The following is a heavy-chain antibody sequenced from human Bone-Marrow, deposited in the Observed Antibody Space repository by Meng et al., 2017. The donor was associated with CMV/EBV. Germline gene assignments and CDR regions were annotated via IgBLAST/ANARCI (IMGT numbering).Heavy chain of an antibody. Sequence: VKAPRQASGGTFSSYAISWVRQAPGQGLEWMGGIIPIFGTANYAQKFQGRVTITTDKSTSTAYMELSSLRSDDTAVYYCARDRNYYGSGSYLYFDYWGQGTLVTVSS. D-gene: IGHD3-10*01. CDR3: ARDRNYYGSGSYLYFDY. V-gene: IGHV1-69*13. J-gene: IGHJ4*02. CDR2: IIPIFGTA. CDR1: GGTFSSYA.